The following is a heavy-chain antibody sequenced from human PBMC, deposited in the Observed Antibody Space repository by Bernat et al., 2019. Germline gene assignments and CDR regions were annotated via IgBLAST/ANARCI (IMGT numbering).Heavy chain of an antibody. CDR1: GFTFSSYS. D-gene: IGHD2-15*01. Sequence: MQLVESGGGVVQPGRSLRLSCAASGFTFSSYSMNWVRQAPGKGLEWVSSISSSSSYIYYADSVKGRFTISRDNAKNSLYLQMNSLRAEDTAVYYVARSYCSGGSCYSRLFDYWGQGTLVTVSS. CDR2: ISSSSSYI. V-gene: IGHV3-21*01. CDR3: ARSYCSGGSCYSRLFDY. J-gene: IGHJ4*02.